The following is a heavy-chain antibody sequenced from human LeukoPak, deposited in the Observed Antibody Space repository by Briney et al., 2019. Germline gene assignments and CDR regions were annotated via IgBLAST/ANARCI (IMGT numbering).Heavy chain of an antibody. CDR2: ITWNSGSI. D-gene: IGHD2-15*01. CDR3: AKKGTAATLDY. CDR1: GFTFDDYA. J-gene: IGHJ4*02. Sequence: GGSLRLSCAASGFTFDDYAMHWVRQAPGKGLEWVSGITWNSGSIGYADSVKGRFTISRDNAKNSLYLQMNSPRAEDTALYYCAKKGTAATLDYWGQGTLVTVSS. V-gene: IGHV3-9*01.